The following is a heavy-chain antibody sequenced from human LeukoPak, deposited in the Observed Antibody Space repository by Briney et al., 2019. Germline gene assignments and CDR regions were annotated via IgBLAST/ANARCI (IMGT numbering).Heavy chain of an antibody. CDR3: ARDGPAQMVDLYY. V-gene: IGHV1-2*02. J-gene: IGHJ4*02. D-gene: IGHD3-10*01. Sequence: DSVNVSCKASGYTFSGTGWYLYWLRQAPGQGRECMGWIHPNNGDTAYAQKFEGGGAMTRDTTISTGYMEWRRVRPEDTGVYLGARDGPAQMVDLYYWGEGTLLIVAS. CDR1: GYTFSGTGWY. CDR2: IHPNNGDT.